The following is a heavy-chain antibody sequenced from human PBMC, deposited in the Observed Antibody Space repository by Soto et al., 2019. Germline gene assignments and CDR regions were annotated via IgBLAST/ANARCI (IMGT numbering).Heavy chain of an antibody. CDR3: AKDRQFRSYYESAGHYNN. V-gene: IGHV3-23*01. CDR1: GFTFKNYD. J-gene: IGHJ4*02. CDR2: ISGSGAIT. Sequence: EVQLLESGGGLVQPGGSLRLSCVASGFTFKNYDMRWVRQAPGKGLEWVSGISGSGAITYYADSVRSRFTISRDNSKNTLYLQLNSLGAEDTAIYYCAKDRQFRSYYESAGHYNNWGQGTLVTVSS. D-gene: IGHD3-9*01.